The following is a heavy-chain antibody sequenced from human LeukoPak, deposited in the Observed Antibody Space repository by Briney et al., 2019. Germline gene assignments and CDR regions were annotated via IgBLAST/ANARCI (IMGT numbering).Heavy chain of an antibody. V-gene: IGHV3-53*01. CDR3: AREDFQYYYDSSGFNSPYYYYYMDV. CDR1: GFTVSSNS. CDR2: IYTSDST. Sequence: GESLRLSCAASGFTVSSNSMTWVRQAPGKGLEWVSVIYTSDSTYYADSVKGRFTISRDNAKNSLYLQMNSLRAEDTAVYYCAREDFQYYYDSSGFNSPYYYYYMDVWGKGTTVTISS. J-gene: IGHJ6*03. D-gene: IGHD3-22*01.